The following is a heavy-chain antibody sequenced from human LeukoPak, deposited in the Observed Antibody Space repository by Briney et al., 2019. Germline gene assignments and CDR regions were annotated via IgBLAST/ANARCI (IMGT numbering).Heavy chain of an antibody. CDR1: GDSVSSTGYY. CDR2: IYYSGST. Sequence: PSETLSLTCTVSGDSVSSTGYYWGWIRQPPGTGLEWIGTIYYSGSTYYNPSLKSRVTMSEDTSRNQFSLRLSSVNAADTAVYYCAKAGARCSHSSGLYAFDVWGQGTMVTVSS. CDR3: AKAGARCSHSSGLYAFDV. J-gene: IGHJ3*01. V-gene: IGHV4-39*01. D-gene: IGHD3-22*01.